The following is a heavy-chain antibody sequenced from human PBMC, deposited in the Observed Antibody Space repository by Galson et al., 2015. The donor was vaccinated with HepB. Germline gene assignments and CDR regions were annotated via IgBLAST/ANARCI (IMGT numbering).Heavy chain of an antibody. CDR3: ASLSYDSSLNYRVY. CDR1: GFTFSTYD. D-gene: IGHD3-22*01. CDR2: IGTPGDT. V-gene: IGHV3-13*04. J-gene: IGHJ4*02. Sequence: SLRLSCAASGFTFSTYDFHWVRQVSGKGLEWVSSIGTPGDTYYVDSVKGRFTISRENSKNSLYLQMNSVRAGDTAVYYCASLSYDSSLNYRVYWGPGSLVTVSS.